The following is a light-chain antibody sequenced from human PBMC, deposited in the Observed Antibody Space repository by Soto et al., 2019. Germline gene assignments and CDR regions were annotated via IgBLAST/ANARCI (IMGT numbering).Light chain of an antibody. J-gene: IGLJ2*01. CDR2: EVS. CDR3: TSYTSSSTLVV. CDR1: SSDVGGYNY. V-gene: IGLV2-14*01. Sequence: QSALTQPASVSGSPGQSITISCTGTSSDVGGYNYVSWYQQHPGKAPKLMIYEVSNRPSRVSNRFSGSKSGNTASLTISGLQAEDESDYYCTSYTSSSTLVVFVGGTKLTVL.